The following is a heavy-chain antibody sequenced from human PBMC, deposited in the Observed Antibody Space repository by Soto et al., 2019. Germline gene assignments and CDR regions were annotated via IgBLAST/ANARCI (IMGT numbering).Heavy chain of an antibody. D-gene: IGHD3-16*01. CDR2: VYHSGNT. CDR3: ARGGSVGGSGLAYYYYGMDV. V-gene: IGHV4-30-2*01. J-gene: IGHJ6*02. Sequence: SETLSLTCAVSGGSLSSGGYSWSWIRQPPGKGLEWIGYVYHSGNTYYNPSLKSRVTISVDRSKNQFSLKLSSVTAADTAVYYCARGGSVGGSGLAYYYYGMDVWGQGTTVTVS. CDR1: GGSLSSGGYS.